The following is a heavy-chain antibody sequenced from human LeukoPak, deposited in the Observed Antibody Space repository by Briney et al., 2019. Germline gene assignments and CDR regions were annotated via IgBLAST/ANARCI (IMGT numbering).Heavy chain of an antibody. J-gene: IGHJ4*02. D-gene: IGHD2-21*02. CDR1: GFTFTDFW. Sequence: GGSLRLSCAASGFTFTDFWMNWIRRAPGRGLEWVANIRPDGSEQFYVDSVKGRFTISRDNAKNSVYLQMNSLRADDTAVYYWSDCDRARNQWAYWGQGTLVTVST. CDR3: SDCDRARNQWAY. V-gene: IGHV3-7*01. CDR2: IRPDGSEQ.